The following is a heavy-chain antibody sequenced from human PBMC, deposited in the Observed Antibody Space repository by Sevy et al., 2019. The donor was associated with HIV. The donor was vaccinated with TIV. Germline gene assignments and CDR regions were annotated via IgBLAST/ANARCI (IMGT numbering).Heavy chain of an antibody. D-gene: IGHD5-12*01. CDR2: VGPAGDP. V-gene: IGHV3-13*05. J-gene: IGHJ6*02. CDR1: GFTFSSYD. CDR3: ARSGGYSDYGMDV. Sequence: GGSLRLSCVASGFTFSSYDMHWVRQVTGKGLEWVSGVGPAGDPFYPGSVKGRFTISRENATNSFYLQMNSLRAGDTAVYYCARSGGYSDYGMDVWGQGTTVTVSS.